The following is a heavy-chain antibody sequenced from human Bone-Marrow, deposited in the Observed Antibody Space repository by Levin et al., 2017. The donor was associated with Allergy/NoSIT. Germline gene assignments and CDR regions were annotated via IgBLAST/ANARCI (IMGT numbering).Heavy chain of an antibody. J-gene: IGHJ4*02. CDR1: GFTFSNYG. CDR2: ISSSSSHI. CDR3: AREKTNSNNYYGSGSFDF. V-gene: IGHV3-21*01. D-gene: IGHD3-10*01. Sequence: GESLKISCAASGFTFSNYGMNWVRQAPGKGLEWVSFISSSSSHIYYADSVRGRFPISRDNAKNSLFLQMNSLRAEDTAVYYCAREKTNSNNYYGSGSFDFWGQGTLVTVSS.